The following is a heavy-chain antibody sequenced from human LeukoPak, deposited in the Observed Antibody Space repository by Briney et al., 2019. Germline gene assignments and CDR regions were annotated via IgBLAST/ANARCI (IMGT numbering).Heavy chain of an antibody. Sequence: GGSLRPSCAVSGFIFSSYEMNWVRQAPGKGLEWVSYISTSGNTIYYADSVRGRFTISRDNAKNSLYLQMNSLRAEDTAVYYCARDTYCSGGSCYQDAWGQGTLVTVSS. CDR3: ARDTYCSGGSCYQDA. CDR2: ISTSGNTI. D-gene: IGHD2-15*01. CDR1: GFIFSSYE. J-gene: IGHJ5*02. V-gene: IGHV3-48*03.